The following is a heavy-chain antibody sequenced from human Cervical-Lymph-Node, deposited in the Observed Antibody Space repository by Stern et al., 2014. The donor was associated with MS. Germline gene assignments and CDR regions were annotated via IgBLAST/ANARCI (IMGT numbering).Heavy chain of an antibody. CDR3: AREVAGHRLGMMDV. Sequence: QLQLVHSGAEVNEPGASLQVACMASANTFTRHYLHWARQSPGQGLEWMGIISPSAGSTSCAQKFQGRVTMARDTSTRTVYMELSSLRSEDTAVYYCAREVAGHRLGMMDVWGQGTTVTVSS. CDR2: ISPSAGST. CDR1: ANTFTRHY. J-gene: IGHJ6*02. D-gene: IGHD6-19*01. V-gene: IGHV1-46*01.